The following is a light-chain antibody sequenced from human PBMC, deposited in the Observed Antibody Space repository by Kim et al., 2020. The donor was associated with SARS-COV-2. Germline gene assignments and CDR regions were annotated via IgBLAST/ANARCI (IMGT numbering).Light chain of an antibody. Sequence: QSALTQPHSVSGSPGQTVTISCTGTSSDVGYFDRFSWYQQSRGTAPTVIIYEVSKRPSGVPDRFSGSKSGNTASLTISGLRAEDEADYYCCSKTIDITYFFGTGTKVTVL. J-gene: IGLJ1*01. CDR2: EVS. CDR3: CSKTIDITYF. V-gene: IGLV2-18*02. CDR1: SSDVGYFDR.